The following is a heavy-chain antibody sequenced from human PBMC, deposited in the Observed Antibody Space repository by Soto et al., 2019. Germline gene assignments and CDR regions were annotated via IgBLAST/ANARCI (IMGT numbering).Heavy chain of an antibody. CDR3: ARDVLDSSGYLDY. Sequence: LRLSCAASGFTFGDYYMSWIRQAPGKGLEWVSYISSSSSYTNYADSVKGRFTISRDNAKNSLYLQMNSLRAEDTAVYYCARDVLDSSGYLDYWGQGTLVTVSS. D-gene: IGHD3-22*01. CDR2: ISSSSSYT. J-gene: IGHJ4*02. CDR1: GFTFGDYY. V-gene: IGHV3-11*06.